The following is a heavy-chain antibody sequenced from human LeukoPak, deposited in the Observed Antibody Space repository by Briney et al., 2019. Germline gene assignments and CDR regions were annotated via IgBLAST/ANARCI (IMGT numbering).Heavy chain of an antibody. Sequence: SETLSLTCTVSGGSMSPHYWSCIRQPPAKGLGWVGYIYYTGSTHYNPSLKSRVTISVDTSKNQFSLTLTSVTPADTAVYYCAGASLRASTRAAAGNEYWGQGTLVTVSS. CDR1: GGSMSPHY. V-gene: IGHV4-59*11. J-gene: IGHJ4*02. D-gene: IGHD6-13*01. CDR3: AGASLRASTRAAAGNEY. CDR2: IYYTGST.